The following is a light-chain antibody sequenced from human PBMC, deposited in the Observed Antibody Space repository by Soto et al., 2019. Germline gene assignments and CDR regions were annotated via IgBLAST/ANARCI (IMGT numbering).Light chain of an antibody. Sequence: DIQMTQSPSSVSASVGDRVTITCRASQDVGKWLAWYQQKPGKAPTLLIHGASSLQSGVPSRYSGSGSGTDFTLTISSLQPEDFATYYRQQANSFPITFGQGTRLEIK. CDR3: QQANSFPIT. V-gene: IGKV1-12*01. CDR2: GAS. J-gene: IGKJ5*01. CDR1: QDVGKW.